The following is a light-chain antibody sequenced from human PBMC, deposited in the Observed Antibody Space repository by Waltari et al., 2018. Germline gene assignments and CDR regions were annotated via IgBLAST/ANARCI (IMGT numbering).Light chain of an antibody. CDR3: SSYTSSSPVV. CDR2: DVS. CDR1: RSDVGGYNY. V-gene: IGLV2-14*01. J-gene: IGLJ2*01. Sequence: QSALTQPASVSESPGQSITISCTGTRSDVGGYNYVSWYQQHPGKAPKPMIYDVSKRPSGVSNRFSGSKSGNTASLTISGLQAEDEADYYCSSYTSSSPVVFGGGTKLTVL.